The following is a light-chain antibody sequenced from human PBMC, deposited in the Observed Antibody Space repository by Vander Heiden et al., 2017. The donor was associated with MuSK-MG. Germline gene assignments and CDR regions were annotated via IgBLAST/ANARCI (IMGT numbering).Light chain of an antibody. J-gene: IGKJ2*04. V-gene: IGKV1-39*01. Sequence: QIPQSPSSLSASVGDRVSIASRASQSSSSYLDWYQQKPGKAPKLLIYAASSLQSGVPSRFSGSGSGTDFTLTISSLEPEDFATYYCQQSYSTPCSFGQGTKLEIK. CDR3: QQSYSTPCS. CDR2: AAS. CDR1: QSSSSY.